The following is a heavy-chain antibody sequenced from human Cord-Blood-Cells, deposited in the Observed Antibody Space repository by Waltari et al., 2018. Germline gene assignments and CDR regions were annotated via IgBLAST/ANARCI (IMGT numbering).Heavy chain of an antibody. CDR2: ISGSGGST. CDR1: GFTFSSYA. CDR3: AGVGSSFDY. V-gene: IGHV3-23*01. Sequence: EVQLLESGGGLVQPGGSLRLSCAASGFTFSSYAMSWVRQAPGKGLGGVSAISGSGGSTYYADSVKGRFTISRDNSKNTLYLQMNSLGAEDTAVYYCAGVGSSFDYWGQGTLVTVSS. D-gene: IGHD6-13*01. J-gene: IGHJ4*02.